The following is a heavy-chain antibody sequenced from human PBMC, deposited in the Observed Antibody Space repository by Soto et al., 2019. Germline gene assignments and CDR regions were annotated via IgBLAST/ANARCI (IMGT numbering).Heavy chain of an antibody. Sequence: QVQLVQSGAEVKKPGASVKVSCKASGYNFNSYTISWVRQAPGQGLEWMGRISAYNGNTNYAQKLQGRVTMTTDTSRSTAYMERRSLRSDDTAVYHCARVVGALGHWFDPWGQGTLVTVSS. CDR1: GYNFNSYT. V-gene: IGHV1-18*01. CDR2: ISAYNGNT. D-gene: IGHD1-26*01. J-gene: IGHJ5*02. CDR3: ARVVGALGHWFDP.